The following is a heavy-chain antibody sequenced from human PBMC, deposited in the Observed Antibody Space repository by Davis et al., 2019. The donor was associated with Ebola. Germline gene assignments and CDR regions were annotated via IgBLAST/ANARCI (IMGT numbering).Heavy chain of an antibody. J-gene: IGHJ5*02. CDR3: VKKGRLVPGNSWFDA. V-gene: IGHV3-23*01. CDR1: GFSFSTYV. CDR2: ITGSGDMT. Sequence: GESLKISCAASGFSFSTYVITWVRQAPGRGPEWVSGITGSGDMTTYTDSVKGRFTISRDNSKNTLYLQMNSLGVEDTAVYHCVKKGRLVPGNSWFDAWGQGTLVTVSS. D-gene: IGHD1-1*01.